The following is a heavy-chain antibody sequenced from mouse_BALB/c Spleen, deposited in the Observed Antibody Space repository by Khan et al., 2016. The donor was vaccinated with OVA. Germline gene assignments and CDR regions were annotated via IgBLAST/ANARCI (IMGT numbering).Heavy chain of an antibody. J-gene: IGHJ1*01. CDR1: GDSITSGY. CDR2: IGYSGST. D-gene: IGHD2-1*01. CDR3: ARWGNPRWYFDV. V-gene: IGHV3-8*02. Sequence: EVQLQESGPSLVKPSQTLSLTCSVTGDSITSGYWNWIRKFPGNKLEYMGYIGYSGSTYYNPSLKSRISITRDPSKTPYYLQLNSVTTEDTAEYYCARWGNPRWYFDVWGAGTTVTVSS.